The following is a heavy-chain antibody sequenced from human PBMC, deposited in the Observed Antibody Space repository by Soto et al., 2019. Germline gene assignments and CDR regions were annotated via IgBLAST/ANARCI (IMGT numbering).Heavy chain of an antibody. CDR3: ARDVVGATRKYWYFDL. CDR2: IYYSGST. CDR1: GGSISSGGYY. D-gene: IGHD1-26*01. V-gene: IGHV4-31*03. Sequence: QVQLQESGPGLVKPSQTLSLTCTVSGGSISSGGYYWSWIRQHPGKGLEWIGYIYYSGSTYYNPSLQSRVTISVDTSKNQFSLKLSSVTAADTAVYYCARDVVGATRKYWYFDLWGRGTLVTVSS. J-gene: IGHJ2*01.